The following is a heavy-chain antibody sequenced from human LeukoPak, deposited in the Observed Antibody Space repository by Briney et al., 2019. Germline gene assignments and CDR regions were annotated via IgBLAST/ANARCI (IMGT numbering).Heavy chain of an antibody. CDR1: GFTFSTYS. CDR2: ISSSSSYI. Sequence: PGGSLRLSCAASGFTFSTYSMNWVRQAPGKGLEWVSSISSSSSYIYYADSVKGRFTISRDTAKTSLYLQMNSLRVEDTAVYYCARDRASWPPAFDYWGQGTLVTVSS. CDR3: ARDRASWPPAFDY. V-gene: IGHV3-21*01. J-gene: IGHJ4*02.